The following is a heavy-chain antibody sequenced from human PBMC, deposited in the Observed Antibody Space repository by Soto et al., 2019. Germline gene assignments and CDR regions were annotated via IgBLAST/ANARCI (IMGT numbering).Heavy chain of an antibody. V-gene: IGHV1-8*01. CDR1: GYTFTSDD. J-gene: IGHJ4*02. Sequence: QVQLVQSGAEVKKPGASVKVSCKASGYTFTSDDINWVRQATGQGLEWMGWMNPNSGNTAYAQKFQGRVTMTRNTSISTAYMELSSLRSEDTAVYYCAREKSSGYYYDYWGQGTLVTVSS. D-gene: IGHD3-22*01. CDR2: MNPNSGNT. CDR3: AREKSSGYYYDY.